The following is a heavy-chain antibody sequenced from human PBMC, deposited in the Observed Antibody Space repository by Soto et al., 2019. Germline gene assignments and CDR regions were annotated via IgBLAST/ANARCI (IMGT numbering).Heavy chain of an antibody. J-gene: IGHJ4*02. V-gene: IGHV3-23*01. D-gene: IGHD3-10*01. Sequence: GGSLRLSCAASGFTFSSYAMSWVRQAPGKGLEWVSAISGSGGSTYYADSVKGRFTISRDNSKNTLYLQMNSLRAEDTAVYYCAKFSRAAGFGELLSFSDYWGQGTLVTVSS. CDR1: GFTFSSYA. CDR2: ISGSGGST. CDR3: AKFSRAAGFGELLSFSDY.